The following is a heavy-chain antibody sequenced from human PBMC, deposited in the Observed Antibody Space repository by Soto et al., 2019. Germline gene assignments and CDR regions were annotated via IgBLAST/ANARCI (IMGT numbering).Heavy chain of an antibody. J-gene: IGHJ4*02. V-gene: IGHV2-5*01. D-gene: IGHD3-22*01. CDR3: AHSRYLHFYDSTTYYLAHLND. CDR1: GFSLSTSGVS. CDR2: IYGNDDK. Sequence: TLKESGPKLVKPTQTLTLTSTFSGFSLSTSGVSVAWIRQSPGKALEWLALIYGNDDKRYSPSLKSRLTLPKDTSTNPIIMTMTHLDLVDTATYPSAHSRYLHFYDSTTYYLAHLNDWGQGTLVTVSS.